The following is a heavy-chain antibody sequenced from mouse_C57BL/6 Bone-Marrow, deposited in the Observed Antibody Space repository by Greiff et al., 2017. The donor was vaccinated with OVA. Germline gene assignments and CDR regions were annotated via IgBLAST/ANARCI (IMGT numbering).Heavy chain of an antibody. J-gene: IGHJ2*01. CDR3: ARGTTGFDY. V-gene: IGHV1-19*01. CDR2: INPYNGGT. Sequence: VQLKQSGPVLVKPGASVKMSCKASGYTFTDYYMNWVKQSHGKSLEWIGVINPYNGGTSYNQKFKGKATLTVDKSSSTAYMELNSLTSEDSAVYYCARGTTGFDYWGQGTTLTVSS. CDR1: GYTFTDYY. D-gene: IGHD2-13*01.